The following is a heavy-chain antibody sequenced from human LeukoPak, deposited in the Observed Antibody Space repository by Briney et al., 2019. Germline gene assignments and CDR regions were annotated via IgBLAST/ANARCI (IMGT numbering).Heavy chain of an antibody. CDR2: ISGSGGST. D-gene: IGHD3-3*01. V-gene: IGHV3-23*01. J-gene: IGHJ4*02. Sequence: APGXXXGWVSAISGSGGSTYYADSVKGRFTISRDNSKNTLYLQMNSLRAEDTAVYYCASGGEWLFRFDYWGQGTLVTVSS. CDR3: ASGGEWLFRFDY.